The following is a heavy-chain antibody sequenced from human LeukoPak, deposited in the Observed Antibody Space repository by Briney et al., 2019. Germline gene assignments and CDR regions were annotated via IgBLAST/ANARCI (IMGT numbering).Heavy chain of an antibody. D-gene: IGHD2-21*01. CDR1: GFTFSAYA. J-gene: IGHJ6*02. CDR3: AKDSVVVPSAPYGMDV. CDR2: IGSTGIT. Sequence: GGSLRLSCAASGFTFSAYAMTLVRQAPGKGLQWVSTIGSTGITYYPDSVKGRFTISRDIPKNTLYLQMNSLRADDTAVYYCAKDSVVVPSAPYGMDVWGRGTTVTVSS. V-gene: IGHV3-23*01.